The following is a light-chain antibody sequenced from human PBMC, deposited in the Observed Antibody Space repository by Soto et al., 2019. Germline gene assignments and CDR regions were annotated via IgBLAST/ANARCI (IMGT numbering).Light chain of an antibody. CDR2: AAS. CDR3: QQYNIYPLT. CDR1: QDINSY. J-gene: IGKJ4*01. V-gene: IGKV1D-16*02. Sequence: DVQMTQSPSSLSASVGDRVTITCRARQDINSYLAWYQQKPGNAPKSLIYAASSLQTGVPSRFSGSESGTDFTLTISNLQPEDSATYYCQQYNIYPLTFGGGTQVEIK.